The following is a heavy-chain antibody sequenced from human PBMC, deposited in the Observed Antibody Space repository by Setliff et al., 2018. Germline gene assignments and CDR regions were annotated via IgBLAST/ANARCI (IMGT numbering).Heavy chain of an antibody. CDR1: GASFSDTY. J-gene: IGHJ4*02. CDR3: ARGTPTYYDILTGYYKIIKGYYFDY. Sequence: SETLSLTCAVYGASFSDTYWSWIRQPPGKGLEWIGDINYLGNTNYNPSLKTRVTISVDTCKNQFSLKLSSVTASDTAVYYCARGTPTYYDILTGYYKIIKGYYFDYWGQGTLVTVSS. CDR2: INYLGNT. D-gene: IGHD3-9*01. V-gene: IGHV4-34*01.